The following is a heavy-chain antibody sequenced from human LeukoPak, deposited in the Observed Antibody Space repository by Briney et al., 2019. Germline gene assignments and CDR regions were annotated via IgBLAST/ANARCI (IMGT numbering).Heavy chain of an antibody. CDR2: ISYDGSNK. V-gene: IGHV3-30-3*01. J-gene: IGHJ4*02. CDR3: AREGYCTSTSCYPDY. Sequence: GGSLRLSCAASGFTFSSYAMHWVRQAPGKGLEWVAVISYDGSNKYYADSVKGRFTISRDNSKNTLYLQMKSLRAEDTAVYYCAREGYCTSTSCYPDYWGQGALVTVSS. D-gene: IGHD2-2*01. CDR1: GFTFSSYA.